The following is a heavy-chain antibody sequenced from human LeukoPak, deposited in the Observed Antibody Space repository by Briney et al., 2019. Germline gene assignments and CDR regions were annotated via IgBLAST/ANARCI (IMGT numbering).Heavy chain of an antibody. CDR3: AREMLVIPAAVDY. D-gene: IGHD2-2*01. Sequence: PGGSLRLSCGASGFTISAFSMSWVRQAPGKGREWVASISLSGRFIYYADSLKGRFTISRDNAKNSVHLQVNSLRAEDTAVYYCAREMLVIPAAVDYWGQGTLVTVSS. CDR2: ISLSGRFI. CDR1: GFTISAFS. V-gene: IGHV3-21*01. J-gene: IGHJ4*02.